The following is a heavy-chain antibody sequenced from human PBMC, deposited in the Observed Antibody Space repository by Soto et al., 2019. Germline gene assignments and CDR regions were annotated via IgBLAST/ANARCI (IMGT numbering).Heavy chain of an antibody. Sequence: QVQLVESGGGVVQPGRSLRLSCAASRFTFSSYGMHWVRQAPGKGLEWVAVIWYDGSNKYYADSVKGRFTISRDNSKNTLYLQMNSLRAEDTAVYYCASSGIYDSSGNDAFDIWGQGTMVTVSS. V-gene: IGHV3-33*01. CDR3: ASSGIYDSSGNDAFDI. CDR1: RFTFSSYG. J-gene: IGHJ3*02. CDR2: IWYDGSNK. D-gene: IGHD3-22*01.